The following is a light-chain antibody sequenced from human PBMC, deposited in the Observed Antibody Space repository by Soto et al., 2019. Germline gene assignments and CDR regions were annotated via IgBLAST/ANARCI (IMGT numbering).Light chain of an antibody. CDR1: ESLQHRDGNTY. CDR3: MQATQYRPYT. Sequence: DVVMTQNPLSSPVTLGQPASISCRSSESLQHRDGNTYLNWLQQRPGQPPRLLIYKVSNRFSGVPDRFSGSGAGTDFTLKISRVEAEYVGVYYCMQATQYRPYTFGQGTKLEIK. V-gene: IGKV2-24*01. J-gene: IGKJ2*01. CDR2: KVS.